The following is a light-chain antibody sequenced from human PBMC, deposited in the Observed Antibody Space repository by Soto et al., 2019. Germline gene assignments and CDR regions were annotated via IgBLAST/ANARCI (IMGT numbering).Light chain of an antibody. CDR3: QQSYTTLA. J-gene: IGKJ3*01. Sequence: DIQMTQSPSSLSASVGDRVTITCRASQSISSYLNWYQQKPGKAPNFLIYAASNLQSGVPSRFSGSGSGTEFTLTLSSLQPEDFATYYCQQSYTTLAFGPGTKVDIK. CDR2: AAS. V-gene: IGKV1-39*01. CDR1: QSISSY.